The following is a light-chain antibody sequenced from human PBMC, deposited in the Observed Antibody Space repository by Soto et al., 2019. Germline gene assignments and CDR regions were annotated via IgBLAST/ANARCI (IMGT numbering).Light chain of an antibody. CDR3: QQYGSSPPT. Sequence: EIVLTQSPGTLSLSPGVRATLSCRASQSVSSSYLAWYQQRPGQAPRLLIYGASNRATGIPDRFSGSRSGTDFTLTISRLEPEDFAVYYCQQYGSSPPTFGQGTKVDI. CDR2: GAS. V-gene: IGKV3-20*01. CDR1: QSVSSSY. J-gene: IGKJ1*01.